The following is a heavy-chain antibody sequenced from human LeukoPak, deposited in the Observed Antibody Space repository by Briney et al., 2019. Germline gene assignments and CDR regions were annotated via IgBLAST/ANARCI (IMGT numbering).Heavy chain of an antibody. CDR2: ISHDGNNK. V-gene: IGHV3-30*18. Sequence: PGGSLRLSCAASGITFSSYGMYWVRQAPGKGLEWVAVISHDGNNKYYADSVKGRFTISRDNSKNTLYLQMNSLRAEDTAVYYCAKGHTWGYGGNSDFDWGQGTLVTVSS. CDR3: AKGHTWGYGGNSDFD. J-gene: IGHJ4*02. CDR1: GITFSSYG. D-gene: IGHD4-23*01.